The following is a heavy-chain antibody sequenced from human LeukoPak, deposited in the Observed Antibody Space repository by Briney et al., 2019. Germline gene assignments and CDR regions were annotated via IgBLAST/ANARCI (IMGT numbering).Heavy chain of an antibody. CDR1: GDSISSSCYY. J-gene: IGHJ5*01. CDR2: FYCDGSP. CDR3: AIDRKPLAWFDS. V-gene: IGHV4-39*07. Sequence: PSETLSLTCTVSGDSISSSCYYWGGIRQPPGKVLWWSGSFYCDGSPSYNPSFKGQVTISVDRSNNQYSLKLSSVTAADTAVYYCAIDRKPLAWFDSWGQGTLITVS.